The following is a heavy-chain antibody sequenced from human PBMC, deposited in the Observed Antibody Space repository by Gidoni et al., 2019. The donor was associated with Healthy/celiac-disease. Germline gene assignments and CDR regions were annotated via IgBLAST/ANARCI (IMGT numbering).Heavy chain of an antibody. J-gene: IGHJ4*02. CDR2: IYYSWST. V-gene: IGHV4-31*03. CDR1: GGSISSGGYY. CDR3: ARVDTSPQSYYVDY. D-gene: IGHD3-9*01. Sequence: QVQLQESGPGLVNPSQTLSITCTVSGGSISSGGYYWSWIRQHPGKGLEWIGYIYYSWSTYYNPSLKSRVTIAVDTSKNQFSLKLSSVTAADTAVYYCARVDTSPQSYYVDYWGQGTLVTVSS.